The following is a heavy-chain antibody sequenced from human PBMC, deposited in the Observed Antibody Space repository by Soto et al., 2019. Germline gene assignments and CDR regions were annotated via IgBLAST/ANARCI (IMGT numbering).Heavy chain of an antibody. J-gene: IGHJ5*02. CDR1: GGSISSYY. V-gene: IGHV4-59*13. Sequence: PSETLSLTCTVSGGSISSYYWSWVRQPPGKGLEWIAYIYYSGSTKYNPFLKSRVTISLDTSKNQFSLKLNSVTAADTAVYYCARGYYGSGSDYNVDWFDPWGQGTLVTVSS. CDR2: IYYSGST. CDR3: ARGYYGSGSDYNVDWFDP. D-gene: IGHD3-10*01.